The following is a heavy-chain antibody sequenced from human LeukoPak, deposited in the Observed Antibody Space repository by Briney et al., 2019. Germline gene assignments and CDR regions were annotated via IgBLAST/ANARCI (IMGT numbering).Heavy chain of an antibody. D-gene: IGHD6-6*01. CDR3: ARGDGYSSSYWFDP. Sequence: ASVKVSCKASGYIFTKYYIYWMRQAPGQWLEWMGWINPNSGGTNYAQKFQGRVTMTRDTSISTAYMELSRLRSDDTAVYYCARGDGYSSSYWFDPWGQGTLVTVSS. V-gene: IGHV1-2*02. J-gene: IGHJ5*02. CDR2: INPNSGGT. CDR1: GYIFTKYY.